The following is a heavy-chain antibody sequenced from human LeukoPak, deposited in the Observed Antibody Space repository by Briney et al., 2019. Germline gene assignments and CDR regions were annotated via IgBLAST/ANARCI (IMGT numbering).Heavy chain of an antibody. J-gene: IGHJ4*02. CDR1: GYTFTGNY. CDR3: AREGDFWSGCDY. D-gene: IGHD3-3*01. CDR2: INPNSGGT. Sequence: GASVKVSCKXSGYTFTGNYMHWVRQAPRQGLEWMGWINPNSGGTNYSQKFQGRVTMTRDTSISTAYMELSRLRSDDTAVYYCAREGDFWSGCDYWGQGTLATVSS. V-gene: IGHV1-2*02.